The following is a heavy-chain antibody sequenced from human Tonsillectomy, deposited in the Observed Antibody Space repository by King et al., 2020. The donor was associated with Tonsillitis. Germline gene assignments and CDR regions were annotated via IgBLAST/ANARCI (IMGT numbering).Heavy chain of an antibody. CDR2: ISTNGNYI. Sequence: VQLVESGGGLVKPGGSLRLSCAASGFMFSGYSMNWVRQAPGKGLEWVASISTNGNYIYYADSMKGRFTISRDNAKDSLYLQMNSLRVEDTAVYYCARASYYRDSTAFHYWFDPWGQGTRVTVSS. V-gene: IGHV3-21*01. CDR3: ARASYYRDSTAFHYWFDP. CDR1: GFMFSGYS. D-gene: IGHD2/OR15-2a*01. J-gene: IGHJ5*02.